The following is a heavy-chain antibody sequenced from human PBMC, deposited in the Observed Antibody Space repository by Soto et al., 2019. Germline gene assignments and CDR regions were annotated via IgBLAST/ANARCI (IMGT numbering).Heavy chain of an antibody. J-gene: IGHJ4*02. CDR1: GYTFNNYG. V-gene: IGHV1-18*01. Sequence: ASVKVSCKASGYTFNNYGITWVRQAPGQGLEWMGWISPYNGHTNYAQKLQGRVTMTTDTSTSTAYMELRSLRSEDTAVYYCARALDFWSAYFDYWGQGSLVTVSS. CDR2: ISPYNGHT. D-gene: IGHD3-3*01. CDR3: ARALDFWSAYFDY.